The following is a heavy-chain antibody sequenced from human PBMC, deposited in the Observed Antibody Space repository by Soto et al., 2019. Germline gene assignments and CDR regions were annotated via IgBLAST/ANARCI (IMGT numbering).Heavy chain of an antibody. D-gene: IGHD3-10*01. CDR3: ARATGADKEDY. CDR2: ISGSGSST. V-gene: IGHV3-23*01. Sequence: GGSLRLSCAASGFTFSNYAMSWVRQAPGKGLEWVSSISGSGSSTYYADSVKGRFTISRDNAKNSLYLQMNSLRAEDTAVYYCARATGADKEDYWGQGTLVTVSS. CDR1: GFTFSNYA. J-gene: IGHJ4*02.